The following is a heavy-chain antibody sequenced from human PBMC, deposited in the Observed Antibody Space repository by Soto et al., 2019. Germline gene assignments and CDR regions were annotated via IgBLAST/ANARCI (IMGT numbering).Heavy chain of an antibody. CDR1: GGSFSGYY. CDR2: INHSGST. D-gene: IGHD3-9*01. CDR3: ARALASLETGYNYYYGMDV. Sequence: SETLSLTCAVYGGSFSGYYWSWIRQPPGKGLEWMGEINHSGSTNYNPSLKSRVTISVDTSKNQFSPKLSSVTAADTAVYYCARALASLETGYNYYYGMDVWGQGTTVTVSS. J-gene: IGHJ6*02. V-gene: IGHV4-34*01.